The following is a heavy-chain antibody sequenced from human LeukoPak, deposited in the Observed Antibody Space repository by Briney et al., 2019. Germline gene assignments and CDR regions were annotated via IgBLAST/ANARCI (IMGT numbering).Heavy chain of an antibody. CDR1: GYTFTSYC. Sequence: ASVKVSCKASGYTFTSYCMHWVRQAPGQGLEYMGIINPSGGSASYARKFQGRATMTTNTSTSTFYMELSSLRSEDTAVYYCARNPGSSFPQNWFDAWGQGTLVTVSS. J-gene: IGHJ5*02. CDR2: INPSGGSA. CDR3: ARNPGSSFPQNWFDA. V-gene: IGHV1-46*01. D-gene: IGHD3-10*01.